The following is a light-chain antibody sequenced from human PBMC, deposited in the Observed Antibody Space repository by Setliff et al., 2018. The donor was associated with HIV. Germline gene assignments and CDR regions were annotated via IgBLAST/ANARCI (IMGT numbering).Light chain of an antibody. V-gene: IGLV2-14*02. J-gene: IGLJ1*01. CDR2: EVS. CDR3: SSYTSSGTRV. Sequence: QSALAQPASVSGSPGQSITISCTGTSSDVGIYNLVSWFQQHPGKAPKLMIYEVSNRPSGVSNRFSGSKSGNTAYLTISGLQAEDEADYYCSSYTSSGTRVFGTGTKVTV. CDR1: SSDVGIYNL.